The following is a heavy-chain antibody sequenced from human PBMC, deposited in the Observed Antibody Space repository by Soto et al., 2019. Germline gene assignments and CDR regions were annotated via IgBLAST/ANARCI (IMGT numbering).Heavy chain of an antibody. Sequence: ASVKVSCKASGYTFTSYDINWVRQATGQGLEWMGWMNPNSGNTDYAQKFQGRVTMTRNTSISTAYMELSSLRSEDTAVYYCATSTVTRYYYYYYMDVWGKGTTVTVSS. CDR2: MNPNSGNT. V-gene: IGHV1-8*01. CDR1: GYTFTSYD. J-gene: IGHJ6*03. D-gene: IGHD4-4*01. CDR3: ATSTVTRYYYYYYMDV.